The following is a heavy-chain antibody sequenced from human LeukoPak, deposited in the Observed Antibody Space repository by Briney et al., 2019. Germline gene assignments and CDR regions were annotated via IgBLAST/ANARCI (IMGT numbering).Heavy chain of an antibody. Sequence: GRSLRLSCAASGFTFSSYGMHWVRQAPGKGLEWVAVISYDGSNKYYADFVKGRFTISRDNSKNTLYLQMNSLRAEDTAVYYCAKDLRGYSYGVDYWGQGTLVTVSS. CDR3: AKDLRGYSYGVDY. J-gene: IGHJ4*02. CDR1: GFTFSSYG. CDR2: ISYDGSNK. D-gene: IGHD5-18*01. V-gene: IGHV3-30*18.